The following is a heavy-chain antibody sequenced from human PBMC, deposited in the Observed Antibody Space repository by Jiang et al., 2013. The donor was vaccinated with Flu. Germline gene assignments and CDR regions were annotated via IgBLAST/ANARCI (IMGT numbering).Heavy chain of an antibody. J-gene: IGHJ6*02. Sequence: SGAEVKKPGASVKVSCKASGYTFTSYYMHWVRQAPGQGLEWMGIINPSGGSTSYAQKFQGRVTMTRDTSTSTVYMELSSLRSEDTAVYYCAMRAGYSSGHRYYYYGMDVWGQGTTVTVSS. CDR2: INPSGGST. CDR3: AMRAGYSSGHRYYYYGMDV. CDR1: GYTFTSYY. V-gene: IGHV1-46*01. D-gene: IGHD6-19*01.